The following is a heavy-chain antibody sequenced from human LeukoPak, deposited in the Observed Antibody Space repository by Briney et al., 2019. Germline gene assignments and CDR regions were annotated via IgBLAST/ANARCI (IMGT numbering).Heavy chain of an antibody. CDR2: INHAGRT. CDR1: GGSFSGFY. V-gene: IGHV4-34*01. J-gene: IGHJ6*03. D-gene: IGHD2-15*01. Sequence: AETLSLTCAVYGGSFSGFYWSWIRQPPGKGLEWVGEINHAGRTNYNPSLKSRVTIPVEPPKKQYSLKLSSVTAADTAVYFCARGGVVVAATRAFGYSHYMDVWGKGTTVTVSS. CDR3: ARGGVVVAATRAFGYSHYMDV.